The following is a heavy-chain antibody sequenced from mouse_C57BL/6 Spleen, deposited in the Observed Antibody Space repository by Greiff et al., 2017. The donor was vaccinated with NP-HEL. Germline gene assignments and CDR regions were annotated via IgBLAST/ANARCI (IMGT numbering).Heavy chain of an antibody. CDR2: ISSGGSYT. CDR1: GFTFSSYG. CDR3: ARHDGYYAMDY. D-gene: IGHD2-3*01. V-gene: IGHV5-6*01. J-gene: IGHJ4*01. Sequence: EVKLMESGGDLVKPGGSLKLSCAASGFTFSSYGMSWVRQTPDKRLAWVATISSGGSYTYYPDSVKGRFTISRDNAKNTLYLQMSSLKSEDTAMYYCARHDGYYAMDYWGQGTSVTVSS.